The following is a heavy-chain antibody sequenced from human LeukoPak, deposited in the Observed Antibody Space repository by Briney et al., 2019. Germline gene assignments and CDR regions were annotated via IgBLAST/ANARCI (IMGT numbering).Heavy chain of an antibody. CDR2: INPKDGST. Sequence: AASVKVSCKTSGDSFTTYYFHWVRQAPGQGLEWVATINPKDGSTNYAENFRGRVTLTRDTSTTTLYMDLHSLESADTAVYYCARDRGCTTSSCYRTGLRWFDPWGQGTLVIVSS. V-gene: IGHV1-46*01. D-gene: IGHD2-2*01. CDR1: GDSFTTYY. CDR3: ARDRGCTTSSCYRTGLRWFDP. J-gene: IGHJ5*02.